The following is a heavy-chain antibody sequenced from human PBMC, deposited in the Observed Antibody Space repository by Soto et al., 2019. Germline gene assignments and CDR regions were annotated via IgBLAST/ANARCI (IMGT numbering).Heavy chain of an antibody. CDR1: RFTFSTYE. V-gene: IGHV3-48*03. D-gene: IGHD5-12*01. Sequence: GGSLRLSCAASRFTFSTYEMHWFRQAPGKGLEWVSYISTSGSTVYYADSVKGRFTVSRDNTRNSLYLQMDSLRDEDTALYYCVRYCGTTLCNGVATRTFDYWGQGTLVTVS. J-gene: IGHJ4*02. CDR3: VRYCGTTLCNGVATRTFDY. CDR2: ISTSGSTV.